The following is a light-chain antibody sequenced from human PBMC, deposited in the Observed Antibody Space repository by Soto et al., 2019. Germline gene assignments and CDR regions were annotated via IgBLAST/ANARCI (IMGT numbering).Light chain of an antibody. CDR2: SAS. CDR1: QSVNTN. V-gene: IGKV3-15*01. CDR3: QQYRTWPPFT. J-gene: IGKJ4*01. Sequence: EIVMTQSPATLSVSPGDRVTLACRASQSVNTNVAWYQQKPGQAPRLLIYSASTRATGIPARFSASGSGTEFPLTISTLQSEDVAVYHCQQYRTWPPFTFGGGTKVEI.